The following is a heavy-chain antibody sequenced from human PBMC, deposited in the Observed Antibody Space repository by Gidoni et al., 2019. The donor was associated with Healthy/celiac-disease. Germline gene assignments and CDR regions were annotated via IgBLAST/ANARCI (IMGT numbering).Heavy chain of an antibody. J-gene: IGHJ4*02. CDR3: AKDSSSWGYRYFDY. Sequence: EVQLLESGGGLVQPGGSLGLPCAASGFTFRSYAMSWVRQAPGKGLEWVSAISGSGGSTYYADSVKGRFTISRDNSKNTLYLQMNSLRAEDTAVYYCAKDSSSWGYRYFDYWGQGTLVTVSS. V-gene: IGHV3-23*01. D-gene: IGHD6-13*01. CDR2: ISGSGGST. CDR1: GFTFRSYA.